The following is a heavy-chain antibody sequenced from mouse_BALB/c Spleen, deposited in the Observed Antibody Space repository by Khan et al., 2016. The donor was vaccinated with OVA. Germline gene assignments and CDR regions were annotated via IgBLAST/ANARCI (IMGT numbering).Heavy chain of an antibody. CDR3: ARSNGNYWFAY. J-gene: IGHJ3*01. CDR1: GYTFTNYG. V-gene: IGHV9-3-1*01. Sequence: QIQLVQSGPELKKPGETVKISCKASGYTFTNYGMNWVKQAPGKGLKWMGWINTYTGEPTCADDFKGRFAFSLVTSASTANLQINNLTNEDTATYFCARSNGNYWFAYWGQGTLVTVSA. D-gene: IGHD2-1*01. CDR2: INTYTGEP.